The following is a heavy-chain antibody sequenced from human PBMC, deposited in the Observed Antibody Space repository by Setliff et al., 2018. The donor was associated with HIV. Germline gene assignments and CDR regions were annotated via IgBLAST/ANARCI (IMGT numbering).Heavy chain of an antibody. V-gene: IGHV1-69*13. J-gene: IGHJ6*03. CDR3: ATNPEMATINYYYYYMGV. D-gene: IGHD5-12*01. CDR1: GGTFRTFG. Sequence: SVKVSCKASGGTFRTFGISWVRQAPGQGLEWMGGSIPIFGTAKYAQKFQGRVTITADESTSTAYMELSSLRSEDTAVYYCATNPEMATINYYYYYMGVWGKGITVTV. CDR2: SIPIFGTA.